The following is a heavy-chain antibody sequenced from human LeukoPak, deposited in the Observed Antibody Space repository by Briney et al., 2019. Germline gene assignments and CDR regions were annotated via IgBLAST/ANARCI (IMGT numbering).Heavy chain of an antibody. J-gene: IGHJ5*02. CDR3: ARLKQWLVGVRGWFDP. D-gene: IGHD6-19*01. V-gene: IGHV4-34*01. CDR2: INHSGST. CDR1: GGSFSGYY. Sequence: PSETLSLTCAVYGGSFSGYYWSWLRQPPGKGLEWIGEINHSGSTNYNPSLKSRVTISVDTSKNQFSLKLSSVTAADTAVYYCARLKQWLVGVRGWFDPWGQGTLVTVSS.